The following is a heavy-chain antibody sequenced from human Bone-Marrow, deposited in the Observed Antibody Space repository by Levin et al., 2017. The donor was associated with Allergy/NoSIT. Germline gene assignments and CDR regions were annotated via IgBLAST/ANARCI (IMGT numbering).Heavy chain of an antibody. CDR2: ISWNSGSI. D-gene: IGHD4-17*01. CDR3: AKDMGIYGDYKHYAFDI. Sequence: GGSLRLSCAASGFTFDDYAMHWVRQAPGKGLEWVSGISWNSGSIGYADSVKGRFTISRDNAKNSLYLQMNSLRAEDTALYYCAKDMGIYGDYKHYAFDIWGQGTMVTVSS. V-gene: IGHV3-9*01. CDR1: GFTFDDYA. J-gene: IGHJ3*02.